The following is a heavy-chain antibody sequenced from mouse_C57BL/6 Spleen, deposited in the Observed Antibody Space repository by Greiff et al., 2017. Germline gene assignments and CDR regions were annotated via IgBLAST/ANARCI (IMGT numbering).Heavy chain of an antibody. CDR1: GYTFTSYW. J-gene: IGHJ3*01. Sequence: VQLQQPGAELVKPGASVKLSCKASGYTFTSYWMHWVKQRPGQGLEWIGMIHPNSGSTNYNEKFKSKATLTVDKSSSTAYMQLSSLTSEDSAVYYCARDDGYYVPFGYWGPGTLVTVA. CDR2: IHPNSGST. CDR3: ARDDGYYVPFGY. V-gene: IGHV1-64*01. D-gene: IGHD2-3*01.